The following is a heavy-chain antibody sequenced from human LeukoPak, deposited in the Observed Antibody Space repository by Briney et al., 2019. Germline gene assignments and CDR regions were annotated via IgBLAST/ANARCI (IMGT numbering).Heavy chain of an antibody. J-gene: IGHJ1*01. Sequence: GGSLRLSCVASGVAIRNSWMSWVHQAPGKGLEWVSIIHPDGGVQNYVGSVEGRFTISRDKAKNSMYQQITKLRAEDTAVYYCATTFPYRSDDDCALGGQGTLVTVSS. CDR3: ATTFPYRSDDDCAL. CDR2: IHPDGGVQ. CDR1: GVAIRNSW. D-gene: IGHD2-21*01. V-gene: IGHV3-7*01.